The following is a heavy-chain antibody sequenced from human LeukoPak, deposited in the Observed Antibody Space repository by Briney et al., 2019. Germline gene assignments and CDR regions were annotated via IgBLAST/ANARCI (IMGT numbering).Heavy chain of an antibody. CDR2: IGTAGNT. V-gene: IGHV3-13*04. J-gene: IGHJ3*02. CDR3: GRGHSPLGQQLTVFDI. CDR1: GXTFSSHD. D-gene: IGHD6-13*01. Sequence: GRSLRLSCAASGXTFSSHDMHWVRQATGKGLEWVSAIGTAGNTHYPGSVKDRFTISRKNAKNSLYLQMNNLRGGDTPVIYCGRGHSPLGQQLTVFDIWGQGTMVTVYS.